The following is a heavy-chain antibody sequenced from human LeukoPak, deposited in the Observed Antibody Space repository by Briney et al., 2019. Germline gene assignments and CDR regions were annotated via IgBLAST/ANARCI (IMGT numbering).Heavy chain of an antibody. Sequence: GASVKVSCKASGYTFTGYYMHWVRQAPGQGLGWMGWINPNSGGTNYAQKFQGRVTMTRDTSISTAYMELSRLRSDDTAVYYCARDRDYGDYSHVMDVWGQGTTVTVSS. CDR1: GYTFTGYY. V-gene: IGHV1-2*02. CDR2: INPNSGGT. CDR3: ARDRDYGDYSHVMDV. D-gene: IGHD4-17*01. J-gene: IGHJ6*02.